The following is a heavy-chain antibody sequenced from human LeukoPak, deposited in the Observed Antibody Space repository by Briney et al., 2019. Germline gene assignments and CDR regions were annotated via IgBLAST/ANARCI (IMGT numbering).Heavy chain of an antibody. J-gene: IGHJ4*02. D-gene: IGHD1-26*01. V-gene: IGHV3-7*01. CDR3: ARDRGSYYMDY. Sequence: GSLRLSCAASGFTFISNWMSWVRQAPGKGLEWVANIKQDGSEKYSVDSAKGRFTISRDNAKNSLYLQMNSLRAEDTAVYCCARDRGSYYMDYWGQGTLVTVSS. CDR2: IKQDGSEK. CDR1: GFTFISNW.